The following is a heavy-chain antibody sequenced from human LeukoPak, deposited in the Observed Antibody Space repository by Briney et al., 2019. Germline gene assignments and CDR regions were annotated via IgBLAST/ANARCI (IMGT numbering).Heavy chain of an antibody. V-gene: IGHV3-66*01. Sequence: GGSLRLSCAASGFTVSSNYMSWVRQAPGKGLEWVSVIYSGGSTYYADSVKGRFTISRDNSKNTLYLQMNSLRAEDTAVYYCASDPRAMGHFDYWGQGTLVTVSS. D-gene: IGHD5-18*01. CDR3: ASDPRAMGHFDY. CDR1: GFTVSSNY. J-gene: IGHJ4*02. CDR2: IYSGGST.